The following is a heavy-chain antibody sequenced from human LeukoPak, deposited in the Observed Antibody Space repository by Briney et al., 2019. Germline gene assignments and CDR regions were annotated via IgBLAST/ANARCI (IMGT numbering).Heavy chain of an antibody. V-gene: IGHV4-59*01. D-gene: IGHD3-22*01. CDR2: IYNSGRP. CDR1: GGSISSYN. J-gene: IGHJ4*02. CDR3: SRVDRSGYYTFFDY. Sequence: SETLSLTCTVSGGSISSYNWNWIRQPPGKGLEWMGDIYNSGRPNYNPSLMRRVTISVDQSKNQFSLKLSSVTAAGTAMYSCSRVDRSGYYTFFDYWGQGTLVSVPS.